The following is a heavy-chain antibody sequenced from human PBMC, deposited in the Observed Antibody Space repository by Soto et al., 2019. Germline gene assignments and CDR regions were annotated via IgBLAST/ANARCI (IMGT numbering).Heavy chain of an antibody. CDR1: GYTFTSYY. J-gene: IGHJ6*02. Sequence: GASVKVSCKASGYTFTSYYMHWVRQAPGQGLEWMGIFNPTGDTASYAQKLQGRVTMTRDTSTGTAYMELGSLRSEDTAVYYCARGGRIVDTGIGYYYYHAMDVWGQGTTVTVS. CDR2: FNPTGDTA. V-gene: IGHV1-46*01. CDR3: ARGGRIVDTGIGYYYYHAMDV. D-gene: IGHD5-18*01.